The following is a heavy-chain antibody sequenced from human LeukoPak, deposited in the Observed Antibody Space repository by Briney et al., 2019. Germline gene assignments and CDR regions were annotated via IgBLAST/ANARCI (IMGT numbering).Heavy chain of an antibody. CDR3: ARGPPQLSPYYFDY. CDR1: GGSFSGYY. J-gene: IGHJ4*02. V-gene: IGHV4-34*01. D-gene: IGHD6-13*01. CDR2: INHSGST. Sequence: KPSETLSLTCAVYGGSFSGYYWSWICQPPGKGLEWIGEINHSGSTNYNPSPKSRVTISVDTSKNQFSLKLSSVTAADTAVYYCARGPPQLSPYYFDYWGQGTLVTVSS.